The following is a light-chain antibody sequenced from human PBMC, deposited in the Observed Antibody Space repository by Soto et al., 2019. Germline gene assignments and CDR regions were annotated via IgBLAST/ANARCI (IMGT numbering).Light chain of an antibody. V-gene: IGLV2-14*01. CDR1: SSDVGGYNY. J-gene: IGLJ7*01. Sequence: QSVLTQPASVSGSPGQSITISCTGTSSDVGGYNYVSWYQQHPGKAPKLMIYDVSDRPSGVSNRFSGSKSGNTASLTISELQAEDEADYYCSSYTSSSTIVFGGGTQLTVL. CDR3: SSYTSSSTIV. CDR2: DVS.